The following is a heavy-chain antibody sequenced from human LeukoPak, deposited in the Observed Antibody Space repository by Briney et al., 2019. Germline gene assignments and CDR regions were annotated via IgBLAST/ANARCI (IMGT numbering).Heavy chain of an antibody. CDR1: GDSISDYY. J-gene: IGHJ4*02. Sequence: PSETLSLTCTVSGDSISDYYWSWIRQPPGKGLEWIGYIYYSGTTNYNPSLQSRVTISIDKSKKQFSLQLTSVTAADTAVYCCARGVYYLDYWGQGTLVSVSS. CDR3: ARGVYYLDY. CDR2: IYYSGTT. V-gene: IGHV4-59*01.